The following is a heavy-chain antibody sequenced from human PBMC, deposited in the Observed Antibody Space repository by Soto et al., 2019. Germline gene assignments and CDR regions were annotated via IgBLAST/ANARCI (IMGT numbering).Heavy chain of an antibody. CDR2: IHYTVST. J-gene: IGHJ5*02. CDR1: GGSMSRYY. CDR3: ARDLTIPSPDALLDP. V-gene: IGHV4-59*01. Sequence: SETLSLTCTVSGGSMSRYYWTWIRQPPGKGLEWIGNIHYTVSTNYNPSLKSRVTILLGTSTSQFSLKVSSVTAADTAVYYCARDLTIPSPDALLDPWGHGTMVTLSS. D-gene: IGHD1-1*01.